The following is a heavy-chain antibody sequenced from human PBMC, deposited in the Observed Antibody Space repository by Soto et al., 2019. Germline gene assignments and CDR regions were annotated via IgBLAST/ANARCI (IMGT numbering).Heavy chain of an antibody. D-gene: IGHD6-6*01. J-gene: IGHJ3*02. CDR1: GFTFDDYA. V-gene: IGHV3-9*01. CDR2: ISWNSGSI. CDR3: APGYSSSSNDAFDI. Sequence: GGSLRLSCAASGFTFDDYAMHWVRQAPGKGLEWVSGISWNSGSIGYADSVKGRFTISRDNAKNSLYLQMNSLRAEDTALYYCAPGYSSSSNDAFDIWGQGTMVTVSS.